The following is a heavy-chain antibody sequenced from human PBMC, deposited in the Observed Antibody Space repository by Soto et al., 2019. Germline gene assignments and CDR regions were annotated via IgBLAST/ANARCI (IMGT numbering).Heavy chain of an antibody. V-gene: IGHV1-69*12. CDR1: GGTFSSYA. D-gene: IGHD3-10*01. J-gene: IGHJ4*02. CDR2: IIPIFGTA. CDR3: ARAGNYYGSGSYSANFDY. Sequence: QVQLVQSGAEVKKPGSSVKVSCKASGGTFSSYAISWVRQAPGQGLEWMGGIIPIFGTANYAQKFQGRVTITADESTSTAYMELSSLRSEDTAVYYSARAGNYYGSGSYSANFDYWGQGTLVTVSS.